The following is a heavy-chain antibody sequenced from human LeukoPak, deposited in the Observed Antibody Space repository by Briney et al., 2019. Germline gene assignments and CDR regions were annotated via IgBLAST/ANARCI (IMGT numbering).Heavy chain of an antibody. CDR3: AREGGRGSSNLDYFDY. CDR1: GFTFSRYT. J-gene: IGHJ4*02. CDR2: ISSNGAYI. V-gene: IGHV3-21*01. Sequence: GGSLRLSCAASGFTFSRYTINSVRQAPGKRLEWVSSISSNGAYIYYADSMEGRFTISRDNAKNSLSLQMDSLRAGDRAIYYCAREGGRGSSNLDYFDYWGEGMLVAVSS. D-gene: IGHD2-15*01.